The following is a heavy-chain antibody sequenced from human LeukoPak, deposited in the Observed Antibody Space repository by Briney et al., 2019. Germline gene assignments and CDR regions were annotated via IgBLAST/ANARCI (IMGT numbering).Heavy chain of an antibody. J-gene: IGHJ3*02. Sequence: SETLSLTCAVSGGSISSSNWWSWVRQPPGKGLEWIGEIYHSGSTNYNPSLKSRVTISVDTSKNQFSLKLSSVTAADTAVYYCARSGYWAAFDIWGQGTMVTVSS. D-gene: IGHD2-15*01. CDR2: IYHSGST. V-gene: IGHV4-4*02. CDR1: GGSISSSNW. CDR3: ARSGYWAAFDI.